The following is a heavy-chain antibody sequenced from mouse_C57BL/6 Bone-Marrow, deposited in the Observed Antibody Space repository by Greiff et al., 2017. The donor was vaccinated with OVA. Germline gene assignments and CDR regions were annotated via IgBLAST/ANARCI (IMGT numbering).Heavy chain of an antibody. CDR3: ARHGGRRKNYAMDY. CDR2: ISNGGGST. V-gene: IGHV5-12*01. J-gene: IGHJ4*01. D-gene: IGHD3-3*01. CDR1: GFTFSDYY. Sequence: EVKVEESGAGLVQPGGSLKLSCAASGFTFSDYYMYWVRQTPEKRLEWVAYISNGGGSTYYPDTVKGRFTISRDNAKNTLYLQMSRLKSEDTAMYYCARHGGRRKNYAMDYWGQGTSVTVSS.